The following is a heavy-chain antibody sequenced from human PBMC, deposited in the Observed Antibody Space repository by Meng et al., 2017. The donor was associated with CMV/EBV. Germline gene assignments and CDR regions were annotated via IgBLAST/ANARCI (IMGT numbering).Heavy chain of an antibody. Sequence: ASVMVSCKASGYTFTSYGISWVRQAPGQGLEWMGWISAYNGNTNYAQKLQGRVTMTTDTSTSTAYMELRSLRSDDTAVYYCAREYCSSTSCYFYYGMDVWGQGTTVTVSS. V-gene: IGHV1-18*01. J-gene: IGHJ6*02. CDR2: ISAYNGNT. CDR3: AREYCSSTSCYFYYGMDV. D-gene: IGHD2-2*01. CDR1: GYTFTSYG.